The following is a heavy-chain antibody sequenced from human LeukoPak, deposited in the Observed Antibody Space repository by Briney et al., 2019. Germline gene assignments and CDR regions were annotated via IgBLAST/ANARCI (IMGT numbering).Heavy chain of an antibody. CDR1: GYIFTSYG. CDR3: ARDYCSSASCYFDY. CDR2: ISDYNGNK. D-gene: IGHD2-2*01. Sequence: ASVKVSCKASGYIFTSYGISWVRQATGQGLEWMGWISDYNGNKKYAQKFQGRVTMTTDTSTSTAYMELRSLRSDDTAVYYCARDYCSSASCYFDYWGQGTLVTVSS. V-gene: IGHV1-18*04. J-gene: IGHJ4*02.